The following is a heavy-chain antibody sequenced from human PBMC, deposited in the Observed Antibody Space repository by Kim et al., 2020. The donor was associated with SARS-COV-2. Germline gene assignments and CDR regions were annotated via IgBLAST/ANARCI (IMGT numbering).Heavy chain of an antibody. Sequence: GGSLRLSCAASGFTFSTYAMSWVRQAPGKGLEWVSSISGGGDSTFYADSVKGRFTISRDNSKNTLYLQMNNLRVEDTAIYFCARYVCILNLYSGVDVWG. CDR1: GFTFSTYA. CDR2: ISGGGDST. J-gene: IGHJ6*02. CDR3: ARYVCILNLYSGVDV. D-gene: IGHD2-8*01. V-gene: IGHV3-23*01.